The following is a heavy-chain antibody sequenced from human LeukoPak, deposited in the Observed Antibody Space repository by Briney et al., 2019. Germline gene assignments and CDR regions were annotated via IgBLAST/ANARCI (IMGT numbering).Heavy chain of an antibody. CDR1: GGSISSSSYY. CDR3: ARVAEGPNCGGDCYFDY. D-gene: IGHD2-21*01. J-gene: IGHJ4*02. CDR2: IYHSGST. V-gene: IGHV4-39*07. Sequence: SETLSLTCTVSGGSISSSSYYWGWIRQPPGKGLEWIGSIYHSGSTYYNPSLKSRVTISVDRSKNQFSLKLSSVTAADTAVYYCARVAEGPNCGGDCYFDYWGQGTLVTVSS.